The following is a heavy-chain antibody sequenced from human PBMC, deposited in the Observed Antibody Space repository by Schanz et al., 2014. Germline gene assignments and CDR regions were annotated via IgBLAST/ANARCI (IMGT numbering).Heavy chain of an antibody. V-gene: IGHV3-30*04. CDR3: AKTLGGAGLTLYFDH. D-gene: IGHD3-10*01. CDR1: GFTFRGHA. Sequence: QVQLVESGGGVVQPGTSLRLSCAASGFTFRGHAMHWVRQAPGQGLEKVAVTSTDGTKTYYAASVRGRFTISRDNSKNTLYLQMNSLRLEDTAIYYCAKTLGGAGLTLYFDHWGQGSLVTVSS. J-gene: IGHJ4*02. CDR2: TSTDGTKT.